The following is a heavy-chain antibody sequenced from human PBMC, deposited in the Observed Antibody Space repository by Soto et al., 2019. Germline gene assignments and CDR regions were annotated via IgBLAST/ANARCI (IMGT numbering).Heavy chain of an antibody. CDR2: VYYTGDT. CDR3: VRQGIDYLHGLVDV. CDR1: SGPSSSHN. Sequence: QVQLQQSGPRLVKPSETLSLTCTVSSGPSSSHNWGWIRQSPGRGLEWIGYVYYTGDTSYNPSLKSRVTISADTSTNNISLTLTSVTAADPAVYYCVRQGIDYLHGLVDVWGQGPTVSVSS. V-gene: IGHV4-59*08. J-gene: IGHJ6*02. D-gene: IGHD1-26*01.